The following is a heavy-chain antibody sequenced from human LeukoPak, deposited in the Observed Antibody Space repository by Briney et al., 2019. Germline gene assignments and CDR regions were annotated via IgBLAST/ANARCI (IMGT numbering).Heavy chain of an antibody. V-gene: IGHV4-34*01. Sequence: PSETLSLTCAVYGGSFSDYYWSWIRQPPGKGLEWIGEINHSGSTNYNPFLKSRVTISVDTPKNQFSLKLSSVTAADTAVYYCARERPDCSSTSCQGLWCCEIWGQGTMVTVSS. CDR1: GGSFSDYY. D-gene: IGHD2-2*01. J-gene: IGHJ3*02. CDR3: ARERPDCSSTSCQGLWCCEI. CDR2: INHSGST.